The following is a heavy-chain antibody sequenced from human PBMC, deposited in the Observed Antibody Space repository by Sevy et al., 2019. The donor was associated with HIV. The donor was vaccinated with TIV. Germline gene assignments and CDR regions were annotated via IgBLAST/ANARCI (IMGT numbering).Heavy chain of an antibody. D-gene: IGHD2-15*01. CDR1: GFTFSSYW. J-gene: IGHJ6*02. CDR3: ARDRVVVAATGLQHEYYYYYYGMDV. V-gene: IGHV3-7*01. CDR2: IKQDGSEK. Sequence: GGSLRLSCAASGFTFSSYWMSWVRQAPGKGLEWVANIKQDGSEKYYVDSVKGRFTISRDNAKNSLYLKMNSLRAEDTAVYYCARDRVVVAATGLQHEYYYYYYGMDVWGQGTTVTVSS.